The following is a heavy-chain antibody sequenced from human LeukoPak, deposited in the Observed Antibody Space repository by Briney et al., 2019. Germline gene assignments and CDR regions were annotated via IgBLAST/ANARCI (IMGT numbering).Heavy chain of an antibody. V-gene: IGHV1-8*01. D-gene: IGHD5-12*01. CDR2: MNPNSGNT. CDR3: ARGKRRKWEWLLTYCYYMDV. CDR1: GYTFTSYD. J-gene: IGHJ6*03. Sequence: WASVKVSCKASGYTFTSYDINWVRQATGQGLEWMGWMNPNSGNTGYAQKFQGRVTMTRNTSISTAYMELSSLRSEDTAVYYCARGKRRKWEWLLTYCYYMDVWGKGTTVTISS.